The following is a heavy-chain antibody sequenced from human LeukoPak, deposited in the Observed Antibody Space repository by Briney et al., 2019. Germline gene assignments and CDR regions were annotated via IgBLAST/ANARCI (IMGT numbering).Heavy chain of an antibody. CDR1: GGSFSGYY. V-gene: IGHV4-34*01. CDR3: ATRYSSGWYYYYMDV. D-gene: IGHD6-19*01. Sequence: SETLSLTCAVYGGSFSGYYWSWIRQPPGKGLEWIGEINHSGSTNYNPSLKSRVTISVDTSKNQFSLKLSSVTAADTAVYYCATRYSSGWYYYYMDVWGKGTTVTVSS. J-gene: IGHJ6*03. CDR2: INHSGST.